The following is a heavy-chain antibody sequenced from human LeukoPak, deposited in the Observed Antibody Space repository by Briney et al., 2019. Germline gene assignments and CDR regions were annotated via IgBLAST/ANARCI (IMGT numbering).Heavy chain of an antibody. CDR2: ISRGGSTT. J-gene: IGHJ4*02. Sequence: PGGSLRLSCAASGFTFSSYEMNRVRQAPGKGLEWVSDISRGGSTTYYADSVKGRFTISRDNARNSLYLQMNSLRAEDTAVYYCARYRPRTTKGGGFDYWGQGTLVTVSS. CDR3: ARYRPRTTKGGGFDY. V-gene: IGHV3-48*03. CDR1: GFTFSSYE. D-gene: IGHD2-15*01.